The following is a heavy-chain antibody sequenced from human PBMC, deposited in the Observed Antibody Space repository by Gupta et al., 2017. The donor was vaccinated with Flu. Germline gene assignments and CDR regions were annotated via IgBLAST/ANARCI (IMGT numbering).Heavy chain of an antibody. Sequence: QVQLQQWGAGLLKPSETLSLTCAVYGGSFSGYYWSWIRQPPGKGLEWIGEINHSGSTNYNPSLKSRVTISVDTSKNQFSLKLSSVTAADTAVYYCARGGTLRFLEWLPPAVHMDVWGKGTTVTVSS. J-gene: IGHJ6*03. CDR3: ARGGTLRFLEWLPPAVHMDV. V-gene: IGHV4-34*01. D-gene: IGHD3-3*01. CDR1: GGSFSGYY. CDR2: INHSGST.